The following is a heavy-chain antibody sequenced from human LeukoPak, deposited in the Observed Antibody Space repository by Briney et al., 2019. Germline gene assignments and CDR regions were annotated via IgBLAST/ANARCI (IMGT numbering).Heavy chain of an antibody. J-gene: IGHJ4*02. CDR1: GGSFSGYY. Sequence: SETPSLTCAVYGGSFSGYYWSWIRQPPGKGLEWIGEINHSGSTNYNPSLKSRVTISVDTSKNQFSLKLSSVTAADTAVYYCARVAAAGFFDYWGQGTLVTVSS. CDR2: INHSGST. CDR3: ARVAAAGFFDY. D-gene: IGHD6-13*01. V-gene: IGHV4-34*01.